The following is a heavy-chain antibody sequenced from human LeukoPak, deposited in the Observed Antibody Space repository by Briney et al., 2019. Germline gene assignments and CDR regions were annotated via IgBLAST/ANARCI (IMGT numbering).Heavy chain of an antibody. Sequence: ASVKVSCKFSGYTLTELSIHWVRQAPGKGLEWMGGFDPEDGETIYAQKFQGRVTMTEDTSTDTAYMELSSLRSEDTAVYYCATAGSSMGATAYDFDYWGQGTLVTVSS. D-gene: IGHD1-26*01. CDR3: ATAGSSMGATAYDFDY. CDR1: GYTLTELS. V-gene: IGHV1-24*01. J-gene: IGHJ4*02. CDR2: FDPEDGET.